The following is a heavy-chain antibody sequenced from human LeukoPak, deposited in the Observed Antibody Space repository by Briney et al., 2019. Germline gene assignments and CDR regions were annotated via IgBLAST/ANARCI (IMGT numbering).Heavy chain of an antibody. D-gene: IGHD3-3*01. J-gene: IGHJ6*02. V-gene: IGHV3-53*01. CDR1: GFTVSSNY. CDR3: AVFLEWQGATYYGMDV. Sequence: GGSLRLSCAASGFTVSSNYMNWVRQAPGKGLEWVSVIYGGGNIYYADSVKGRFTISRDNAKNSLYLQMNSLRDEDTAVYYCAVFLEWQGATYYGMDVWGQGTTVTVSS. CDR2: IYGGGNI.